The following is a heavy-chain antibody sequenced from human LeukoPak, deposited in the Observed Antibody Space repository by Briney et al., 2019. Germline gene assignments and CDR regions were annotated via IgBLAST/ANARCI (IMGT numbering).Heavy chain of an antibody. Sequence: GASVKVSCKASGGTFSSYAISWVRQAPGQGLEWMGGIIPIFGTANYAQKFQGRVTITADKSTSTAYMELSSLRSEDTAVYYCAREAVVVPAASSPFDPWGQGTLVTVSS. J-gene: IGHJ5*02. D-gene: IGHD2-2*01. CDR1: GGTFSSYA. CDR3: AREAVVVPAASSPFDP. V-gene: IGHV1-69*06. CDR2: IIPIFGTA.